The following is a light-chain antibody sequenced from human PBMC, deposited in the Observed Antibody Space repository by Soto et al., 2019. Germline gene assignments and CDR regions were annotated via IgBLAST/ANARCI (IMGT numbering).Light chain of an antibody. CDR1: SSDVGGYNY. J-gene: IGLJ2*01. CDR2: DVS. CDR3: RSYTGSRTPVV. Sequence: QSVLTQPASVSGSPGQSITISCTGTSSDVGGYNYVSWYQQHPGKAPKLMIYDVSNRPSGVPNRFSGSKSANTASLTISGLQSDDHSHYYCRSYTGSRTPVVFGRGTKLPLL. V-gene: IGLV2-14*01.